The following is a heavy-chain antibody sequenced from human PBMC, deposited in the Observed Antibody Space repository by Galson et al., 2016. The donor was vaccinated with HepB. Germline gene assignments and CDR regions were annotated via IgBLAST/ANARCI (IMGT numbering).Heavy chain of an antibody. Sequence: SLRLSCAASGFSFSDHYMDWVRQAPGKGLEWVGRIRKRANSYTTEYGASVKGRFSVSRDVSKSALYLQMNSLKSEDTAVYYCARVNAIIRDIGTLDGWGHGTLVTVSS. CDR3: ARVNAIIRDIGTLDG. V-gene: IGHV3-72*01. D-gene: IGHD5-12*01. J-gene: IGHJ3*01. CDR2: IRKRANSYTT. CDR1: GFSFSDHY.